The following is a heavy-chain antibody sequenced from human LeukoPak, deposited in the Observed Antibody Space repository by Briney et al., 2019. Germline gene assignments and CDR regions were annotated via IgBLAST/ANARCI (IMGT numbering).Heavy chain of an antibody. J-gene: IGHJ4*02. CDR2: ISWNSGTL. CDR1: GFTFDDYA. CDR3: AKESGFQYYFDY. D-gene: IGHD3-3*01. Sequence: GGSLRLSCAASGFTFDDYAMHWVRQAPGKGLEWVSGISWNSGTLGYAASVKGRFTISRDNAKNSLYLQMNSLRAEDTALYYCAKESGFQYYFDYWGQGTLVTVSS. V-gene: IGHV3-9*01.